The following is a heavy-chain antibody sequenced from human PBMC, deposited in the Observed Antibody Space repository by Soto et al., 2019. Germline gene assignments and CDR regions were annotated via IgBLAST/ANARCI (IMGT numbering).Heavy chain of an antibody. V-gene: IGHV1-24*01. CDR2: FDPEDGET. D-gene: IGHD6-13*01. CDR1: GYTLTELS. Sequence: ASVKVSCKVSGYTLTELSMHWVRQAPGKGLEWMGGFDPEDGETIYAQKFQGRVTMTEDTSTDTAYMELSSLRSEDTAVYYCATEAAAAGFFRYWGQGTLVTVSS. CDR3: ATEAAAAGFFRY. J-gene: IGHJ4*02.